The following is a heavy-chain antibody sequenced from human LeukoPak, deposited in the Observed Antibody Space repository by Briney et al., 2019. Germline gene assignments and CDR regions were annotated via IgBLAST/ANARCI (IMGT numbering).Heavy chain of an antibody. J-gene: IGHJ3*02. CDR3: ARDRGLWLGEARDAFDI. V-gene: IGHV4-39*07. CDR1: SGSISTSNYY. Sequence: SETLSLTCTVSSGSISTSNYYWGWVRQPPGKALEWIGNIFYSGSTYYSPSLKTRATISIDTSKNKFSLKVNSVTAADTAMYYCARDRGLWLGEARDAFDIWGQGTMVTVFS. D-gene: IGHD3-10*01. CDR2: IFYSGST.